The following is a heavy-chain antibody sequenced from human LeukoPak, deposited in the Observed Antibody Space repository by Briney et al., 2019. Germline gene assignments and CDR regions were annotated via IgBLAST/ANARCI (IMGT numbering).Heavy chain of an antibody. D-gene: IGHD3-9*01. CDR2: ISYVGTT. J-gene: IGHJ5*01. V-gene: IGHV4-39*01. Sequence: PSETLSVTGTVSGGSITTIPYNWGWIRQPPGKGLEWIGTISYVGTTYYEPSLKSRVTMSIDTSKNQFSLNLNSATAADTAVYYCARHPTGYPNWFDSWGQGTLVIVSS. CDR3: ARHPTGYPNWFDS. CDR1: GGSITTIPYN.